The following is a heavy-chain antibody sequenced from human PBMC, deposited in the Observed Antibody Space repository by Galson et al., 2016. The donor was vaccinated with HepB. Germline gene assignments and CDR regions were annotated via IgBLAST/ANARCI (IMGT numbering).Heavy chain of an antibody. D-gene: IGHD2-21*01. CDR3: ARSVWRWRGMDV. CDR2: ISYDGSNK. V-gene: IGHV3-30*04. CDR1: GFTFSRYA. J-gene: IGHJ6*02. Sequence: SLRLSCAASGFTFSRYAMYWVRQAPGKGLEWVAVISYDGSNKYYADSVKGRFTISRDNSKNMLYLQMNSLRAEDTAAYYCARSVWRWRGMDVWGQGTTVTVSS.